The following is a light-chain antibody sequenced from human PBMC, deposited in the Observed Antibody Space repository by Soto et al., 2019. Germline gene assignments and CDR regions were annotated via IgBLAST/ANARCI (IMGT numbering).Light chain of an antibody. CDR3: KSYAGSNHWV. V-gene: IGLV2-8*01. Sequence: QSALTQPASVSGSPGQSITISCTGTSSDVGGYNYVSWYQQHPGKAPKLMIYEVSKRPSGVPDRFSGSKSGNTASLTVSGLKAEDEADYYCKSYAGSNHWVFGGGTKLTVL. CDR1: SSDVGGYNY. CDR2: EVS. J-gene: IGLJ3*02.